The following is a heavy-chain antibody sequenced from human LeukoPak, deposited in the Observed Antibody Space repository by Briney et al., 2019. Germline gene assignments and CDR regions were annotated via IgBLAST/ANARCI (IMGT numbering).Heavy chain of an antibody. V-gene: IGHV3-30*02. CDR2: IRYDGSNK. CDR1: GFTFSSYG. Sequence: PGGSLRLSCAASGFTFSSYGMHWVRQAPGKGLEWVAFIRYDGSNKYYADSVKGRFTISRDNSKNTLYLQMNSLRAEDTAAYYCAKTGGSYYSGFDPWGQGTLVTVSS. D-gene: IGHD1-26*01. CDR3: AKTGGSYYSGFDP. J-gene: IGHJ5*02.